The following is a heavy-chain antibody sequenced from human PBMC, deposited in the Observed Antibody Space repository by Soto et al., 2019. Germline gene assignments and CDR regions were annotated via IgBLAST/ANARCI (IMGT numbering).Heavy chain of an antibody. CDR2: IYWDNDK. CDR3: ALSLWFGELH. J-gene: IGHJ4*02. CDR1: GFSLSTTGVG. D-gene: IGHD3-10*01. Sequence: QITLKESGPTLVKPTQTLTLTCSFSGFSLSTTGVGVGWIRQSPGKALEWLAIIYWDNDKRYSPSLKSRVTITKDTSKNQLALTVTNMDPVDTGKYYCALSLWFGELHWGQGALVTVSS. V-gene: IGHV2-5*02.